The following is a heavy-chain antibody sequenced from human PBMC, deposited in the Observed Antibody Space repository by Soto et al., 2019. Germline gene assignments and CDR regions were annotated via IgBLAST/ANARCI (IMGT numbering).Heavy chain of an antibody. CDR3: ARRGGVGVAGSAAFDM. CDR2: INPATGAA. Sequence: QLHLVQSGAVVKKPGASVTVSCSASGYPVTAYYMHWVRQAPGRGLEWMGGINPATGAAKHTQTSQGRVTVARGTSTSTVFMGLAGLTSEDTAVFYCARRGGVGVAGSAAFDMWGQGTVVTVSS. D-gene: IGHD3-3*01. V-gene: IGHV1-2*02. J-gene: IGHJ3*02. CDR1: GYPVTAYY.